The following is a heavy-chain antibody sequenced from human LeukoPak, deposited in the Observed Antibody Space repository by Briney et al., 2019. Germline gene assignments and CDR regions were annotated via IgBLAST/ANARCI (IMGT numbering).Heavy chain of an antibody. CDR3: ATVPTTGTTDVVDY. D-gene: IGHD1-7*01. CDR2: ISHSGGST. CDR1: GYTFTGYW. J-gene: IGHJ4*02. V-gene: IGHV1-46*01. Sequence: ASVKLSCKAFGYTFTGYWMHWVPQAPRQGPECMGVISHSGGSTIYAQKFKGRVTLTRDMYTSTDYLELSSLRSEDTAVYYCATVPTTGTTDVVDYWGQGTLVTVSS.